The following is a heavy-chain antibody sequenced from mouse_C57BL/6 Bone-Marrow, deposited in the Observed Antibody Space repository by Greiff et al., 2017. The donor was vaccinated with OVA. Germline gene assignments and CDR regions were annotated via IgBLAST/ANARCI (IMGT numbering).Heavy chain of an antibody. Sequence: VQLQQSGPELVKPGASVKIPCKASGYTFTDYNMDWVKQSHGKSLEWIGDINPNNGGTIYNQKFKGKATLTVDKSSSTAYMELRSLTSQDTAVYYCARGHYDGSSYNFAYWGQGTLVTVSA. J-gene: IGHJ3*01. CDR1: GYTFTDYN. CDR2: INPNNGGT. CDR3: ARGHYDGSSYNFAY. D-gene: IGHD1-1*01. V-gene: IGHV1-18*01.